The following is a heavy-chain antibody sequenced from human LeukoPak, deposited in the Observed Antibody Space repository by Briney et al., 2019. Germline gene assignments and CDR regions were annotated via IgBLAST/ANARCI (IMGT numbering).Heavy chain of an antibody. D-gene: IGHD2-15*01. V-gene: IGHV3-23*01. J-gene: IGHJ4*02. CDR3: AKDRDVVVVAATGFDY. CDR1: GFTFSSYA. CDR2: ISGSGGST. Sequence: GGSLRLSCAASGFTFSSYARSWVRQAPGKGLEWVSAISGSGGSTYYADSVKGRFTISRDNSKNTLYLQMNSLRAEDTAVYYCAKDRDVVVVAATGFDYWGQGTLVTVSS.